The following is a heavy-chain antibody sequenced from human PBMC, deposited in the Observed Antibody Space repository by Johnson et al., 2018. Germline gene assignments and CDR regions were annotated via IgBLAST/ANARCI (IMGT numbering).Heavy chain of an antibody. J-gene: IGHJ6*03. CDR3: TTDLLSIRGYYYYYMDV. Sequence: VQLVESGGGLVKPGGSLRLSCAASGFTFSNAWMNWVRQAPGKGLEWVGRIKSKTDGGTTDYAAPVKGRFTISRDDSKNTLYLQMNSLKTEDTAVYYWTTDLLSIRGYYYYYMDVWGKGTTVTVSS. V-gene: IGHV3-15*07. CDR1: GFTFSNAW. D-gene: IGHD6-6*01. CDR2: IKSKTDGGTT.